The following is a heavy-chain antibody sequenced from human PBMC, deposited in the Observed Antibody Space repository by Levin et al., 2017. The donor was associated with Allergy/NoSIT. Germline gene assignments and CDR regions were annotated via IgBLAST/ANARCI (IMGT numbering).Heavy chain of an antibody. V-gene: IGHV3-23*01. Sequence: GESLKISCAASGFTFSSSAMSWVRQAPGKGLEWVSTITDIGVTYYANSVKGPFTISRDNSKNTLYLQMNSPRAEDTAVYFCARELDSSFDSWGLGTLVTVSS. CDR1: GFTFSSSA. CDR2: ITDIGVT. D-gene: IGHD2-2*03. J-gene: IGHJ4*02. CDR3: ARELDSSFDS.